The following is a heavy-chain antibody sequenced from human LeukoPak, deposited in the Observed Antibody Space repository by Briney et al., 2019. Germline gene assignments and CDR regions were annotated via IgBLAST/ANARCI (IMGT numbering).Heavy chain of an antibody. D-gene: IGHD1-26*01. CDR2: IYHSGST. CDR1: GYSISSGYY. V-gene: IGHV4-38-2*01. Sequence: SETLSLTCAVSGYSISSGYYWGWIRQPPGKGLEWIGSIYHSGSTYYNPSLKSRVTISVDTSKNQFSLKLSSVTAQDTAVCYCARHAIRRTLGSDYWRQGTLVTVSS. J-gene: IGHJ4*02. CDR3: ARHAIRRTLGSDY.